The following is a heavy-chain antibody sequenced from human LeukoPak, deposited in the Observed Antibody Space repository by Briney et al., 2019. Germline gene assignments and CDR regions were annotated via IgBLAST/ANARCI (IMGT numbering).Heavy chain of an antibody. CDR2: ISGSGGST. CDR3: AIPYPSIAVAVTGYFDY. V-gene: IGHV3-23*01. Sequence: GGSLRLSCAASGFTFSSYAMSWVRQAPGKGLEWVSAISGSGGSTYYADSVKGRFTISRDNSRNTLYLQMNSLRAEDTAVYYCAIPYPSIAVAVTGYFDYCGQGTLVTVSS. CDR1: GFTFSSYA. J-gene: IGHJ4*03. D-gene: IGHD6-19*01.